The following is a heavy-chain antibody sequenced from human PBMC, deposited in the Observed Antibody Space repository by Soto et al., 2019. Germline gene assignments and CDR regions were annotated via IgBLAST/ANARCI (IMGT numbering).Heavy chain of an antibody. D-gene: IGHD3-22*01. J-gene: IGHJ4*02. CDR2: IGAYNGNT. V-gene: IGHV1-18*01. Sequence: ASVKVSCKASGYTFTSYGISWVRQAPGQGLEWMGWIGAYNGNTNYAQKLQGRVTTTTDTSTSTAYMELRSLRSDDTAVYYCARDVGYYYDSSGYYPFDYWGQGTLVTVSS. CDR3: ARDVGYYYDSSGYYPFDY. CDR1: GYTFTSYG.